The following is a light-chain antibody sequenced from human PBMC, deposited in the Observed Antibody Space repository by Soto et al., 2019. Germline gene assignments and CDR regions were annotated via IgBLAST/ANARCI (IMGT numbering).Light chain of an antibody. CDR1: QSINSW. V-gene: IGKV1-12*01. CDR2: TAS. Sequence: DIQMTQTPSSVSASVGDRVTMTCRASQSINSWLAWYQQKPGKAPKALILTASSLQSGVPSRFSGSGSGTDFTLTISSLQPEDFATYYCQQAHSFPLTFGQGTKLEIK. J-gene: IGKJ2*01. CDR3: QQAHSFPLT.